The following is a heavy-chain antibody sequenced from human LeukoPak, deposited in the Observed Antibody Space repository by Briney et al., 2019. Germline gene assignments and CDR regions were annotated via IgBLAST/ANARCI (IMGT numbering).Heavy chain of an antibody. CDR1: GYTFTSYG. CDR3: ARGRGIAARRDYYYYMDV. J-gene: IGHJ6*03. CDR2: ISTYNGNT. V-gene: IGHV1-18*01. Sequence: ASVKVSCKASGYTFTSYGISWVRQAPGQGLEWMGWISTYNGNTNYAQKLQGRVTRTTDTSTSTAYMELRSLRSDDTAVYDCARGRGIAARRDYYYYMDVWGKGTTVTVS. D-gene: IGHD6-25*01.